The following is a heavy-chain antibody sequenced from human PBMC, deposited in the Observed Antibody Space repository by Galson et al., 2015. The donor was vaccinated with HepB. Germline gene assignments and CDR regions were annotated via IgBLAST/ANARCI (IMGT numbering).Heavy chain of an antibody. CDR2: IDPSDSYT. D-gene: IGHD2-2*01. Sequence: QSGAEVKKPGESLRISCNGSGYSFTSYWISWVRQMPGKGLEWMGRIDPSDSYTNYSPSFQGHVTISADKSISTAYLQWSSLKASDTAMYYCAVSEDIVVVPAATGGWFDPWGQGTLVTVSS. J-gene: IGHJ5*02. CDR1: GYSFTSYW. CDR3: AVSEDIVVVPAATGGWFDP. V-gene: IGHV5-10-1*01.